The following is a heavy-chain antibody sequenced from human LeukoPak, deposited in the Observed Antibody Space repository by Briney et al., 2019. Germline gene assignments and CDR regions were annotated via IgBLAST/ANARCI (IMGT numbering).Heavy chain of an antibody. CDR2: IRYDGSNK. CDR1: GLTFSSYG. Sequence: GGSLRLSCAASGLTFSSYGMHWVRQAPGKGLEWVAFIRYDGSNKYYADSVKGRFTISRDNSKNTLYLQMNSLRAEDTAVYYCAKDLGIAAYYDAFDIWGQGTMVTVSS. D-gene: IGHD6-13*01. V-gene: IGHV3-30*02. CDR3: AKDLGIAAYYDAFDI. J-gene: IGHJ3*02.